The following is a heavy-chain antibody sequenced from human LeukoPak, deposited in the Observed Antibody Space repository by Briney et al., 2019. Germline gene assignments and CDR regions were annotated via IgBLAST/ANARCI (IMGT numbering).Heavy chain of an antibody. J-gene: IGHJ6*02. D-gene: IGHD6-19*01. CDR1: GFTVSSNY. Sequence: GGSLRLSCAASGFTVSSNYMSWVRQAPGKGLEWVSVIYSGGSTYYADSVKGRFTISRDNSKNTLYLQMNSLRAEDTAMYYCARVISVAGLDVWGQGNTVTVSS. CDR2: IYSGGST. CDR3: ARVISVAGLDV. V-gene: IGHV3-53*01.